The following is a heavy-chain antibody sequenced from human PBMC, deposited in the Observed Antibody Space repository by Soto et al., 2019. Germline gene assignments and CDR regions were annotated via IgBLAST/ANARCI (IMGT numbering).Heavy chain of an antibody. CDR3: ARTYSDFWSCYPQGYFDY. D-gene: IGHD3-3*01. CDR1: GFTFSGYA. Sequence: EVQLVESGEGLVQPGGSLRLSCVASGFTFSGYAMHWVRQAQGKGLEYVSAISSNGGSTFYVDSVKGRFTISRDNSKNTLYLQMGSLRAEYMAVYYCARTYSDFWSCYPQGYFDYWGQGTLVTVSS. CDR2: ISSNGGST. V-gene: IGHV3-64*02. J-gene: IGHJ4*02.